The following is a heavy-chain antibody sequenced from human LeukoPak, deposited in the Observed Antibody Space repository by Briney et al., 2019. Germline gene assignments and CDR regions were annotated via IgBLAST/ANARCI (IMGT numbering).Heavy chain of an antibody. Sequence: PGGSLRLSCAASGFTFSDYYMSWIRQAPGKGLEWVSYISSSGSTIYYADSVKGRFTISRDNARNSLYLQMNSLRAEDTAVYYCARDLTAIVGGYYYLYWGQGTLVTVSS. J-gene: IGHJ4*02. CDR3: ARDLTAIVGGYYYLY. V-gene: IGHV3-11*01. D-gene: IGHD3-22*01. CDR1: GFTFSDYY. CDR2: ISSSGSTI.